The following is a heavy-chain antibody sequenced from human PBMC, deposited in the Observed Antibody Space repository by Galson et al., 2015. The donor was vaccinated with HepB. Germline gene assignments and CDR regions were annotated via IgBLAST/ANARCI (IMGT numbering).Heavy chain of an antibody. D-gene: IGHD6-6*01. CDR3: ARGGALYSSSYNWFDP. J-gene: IGHJ5*02. Sequence: SVKVSCKASGGTFSSYAISWVRQAPGQGLEWMGGIIPIFGTANYAQKFQGRVTITADESTSTAYMELSSLRSEDTAVYYCARGGALYSSSYNWFDPWGQGTLVTVSS. CDR2: IIPIFGTA. CDR1: GGTFSSYA. V-gene: IGHV1-69*13.